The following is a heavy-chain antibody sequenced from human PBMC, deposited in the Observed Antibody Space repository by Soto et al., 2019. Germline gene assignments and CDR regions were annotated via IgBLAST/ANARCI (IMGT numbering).Heavy chain of an antibody. Sequence: SETLSLTCTVSGGSISRSSYYWGWIRQPPGKGLEWIGSMYYSGSPYYNPSLKSRVTISVDTSKNQFSLKLTSVTAADTAVYYGAGRPRGWFGERGYNDYYGMDGWGQGTTVTVSS. D-gene: IGHD3-10*01. CDR3: AGRPRGWFGERGYNDYYGMDG. CDR2: MYYSGSP. V-gene: IGHV4-39*01. CDR1: GGSISRSSYY. J-gene: IGHJ6*02.